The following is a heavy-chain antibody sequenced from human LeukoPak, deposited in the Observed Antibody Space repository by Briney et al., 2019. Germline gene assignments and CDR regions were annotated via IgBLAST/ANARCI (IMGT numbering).Heavy chain of an antibody. CDR2: INANSGGT. V-gene: IGHV1-2*02. D-gene: IGHD6-13*01. J-gene: IGHJ4*02. CDR1: GYTFTGHY. CDR3: ARGSRIAAAGTLLFDY. Sequence: ASVKVSCKASGYTFTGHYMHWVRQAPGQGLEWMGWINANSGGTNYAQKFQGRVTLTRDTSISTAYMELSRLRSDDTAVYYCARGSRIAAAGTLLFDYWGQGTLVTVSS.